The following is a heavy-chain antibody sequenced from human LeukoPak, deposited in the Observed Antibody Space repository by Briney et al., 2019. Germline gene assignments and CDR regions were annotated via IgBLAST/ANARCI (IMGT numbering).Heavy chain of an antibody. V-gene: IGHV4-59*01. J-gene: IGHJ4*02. Sequence: NSSETLSLTCTVSGGSISSYYSSWIRQPPGKGLEWIGYIYYSGSTNYNPSLKSRVTISVDTSKNQFSLKLSSVTAADTAVYYCARSKIVGATPFDYWGQGTLVTVSS. D-gene: IGHD1-26*01. CDR2: IYYSGST. CDR1: GGSISSYY. CDR3: ARSKIVGATPFDY.